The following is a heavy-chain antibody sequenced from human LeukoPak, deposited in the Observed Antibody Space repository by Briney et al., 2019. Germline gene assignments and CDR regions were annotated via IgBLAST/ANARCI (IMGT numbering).Heavy chain of an antibody. J-gene: IGHJ4*02. D-gene: IGHD5-24*01. CDR2: INPSGGST. Sequence: ASVKVSCKASGYTFTSYYMHWVRQAPGQGLEWMGIINPSGGSTSYAQRFQGRVTMTRDTSTSTVYMELSSLRSEDTAVYYCARGGRDGYNLAPPYYFDYWGQGTLVTVSS. CDR3: ARGGRDGYNLAPPYYFDY. CDR1: GYTFTSYY. V-gene: IGHV1-46*01.